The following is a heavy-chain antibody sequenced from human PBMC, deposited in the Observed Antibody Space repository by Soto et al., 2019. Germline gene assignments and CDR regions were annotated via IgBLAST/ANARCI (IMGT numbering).Heavy chain of an antibody. V-gene: IGHV3-30-3*01. D-gene: IGHD6-13*01. J-gene: IGHJ2*01. CDR2: ISYDGSKK. CDR3: ARDHSQLGILLWYFDL. CDR1: GFSFSSYA. Sequence: SGGSLRLSCAASGFSFSSYAMQWVRQAPGKGLEWVAVISYDGSKKHYADSVKGRFTISRDNSRTTLYLQMNSLRAEDTAVYYCARDHSQLGILLWYFDLWGRGTLVTVSS.